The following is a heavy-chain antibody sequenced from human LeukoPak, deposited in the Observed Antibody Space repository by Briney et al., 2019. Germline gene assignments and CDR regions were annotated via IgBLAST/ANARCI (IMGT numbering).Heavy chain of an antibody. Sequence: EASVKVSCKASGGTFSSYAISWVRQAPGQGLEWMGWINPYRGNTNYAQKFQGRVTITADESTSTAYMELSSLRSEDTAVYYCARDTVLPGIAAAGTLNGVYYYYMDVWGKGTTVTVSS. CDR3: ARDTVLPGIAAAGTLNGVYYYYMDV. D-gene: IGHD6-13*01. CDR1: GGTFSSYA. CDR2: INPYRGNT. V-gene: IGHV1-69*13. J-gene: IGHJ6*03.